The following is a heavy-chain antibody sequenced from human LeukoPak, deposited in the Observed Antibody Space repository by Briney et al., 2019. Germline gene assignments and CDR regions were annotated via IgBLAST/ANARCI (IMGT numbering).Heavy chain of an antibody. J-gene: IGHJ6*03. V-gene: IGHV3-7*01. D-gene: IGHD5-18*01. CDR3: AAASGYSYSYYYYYYMDV. Sequence: GGSLRLSCVASGFTFSSYWMTWVRQAPGKGLEWVANIKTDGSQIYYVDSVKGRFTISRDNAKNSLYLQMNSLRAEDTAVYYCAAASGYSYSYYYYYYMDVWGKGTTVTISS. CDR2: IKTDGSQI. CDR1: GFTFSSYW.